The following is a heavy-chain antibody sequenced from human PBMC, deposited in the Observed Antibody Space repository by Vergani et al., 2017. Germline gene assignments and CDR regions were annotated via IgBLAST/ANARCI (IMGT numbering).Heavy chain of an antibody. CDR1: DSSIMTNPY. J-gene: IGHJ6*02. V-gene: IGHV4-38-2*01. CDR2: IHHSGDT. Sequence: QVQLQESGPGLVKPSETLTLTCDVSDSSIMTNPYWGWFRQSPGKGLVWIGCIHHSGDTHYNSPLKSRVSISIVSSSKYSLSLTSVTAADTAVYYCAGHRCSGGLFRSCYFYGMDVWGDGTTVSV. CDR3: AGHRCSGGLFRSCYFYGMDV. D-gene: IGHD3-10*02.